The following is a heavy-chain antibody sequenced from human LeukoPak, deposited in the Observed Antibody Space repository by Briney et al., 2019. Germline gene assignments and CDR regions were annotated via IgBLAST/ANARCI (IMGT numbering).Heavy chain of an antibody. CDR2: INHSGST. CDR3: ARLYYDY. V-gene: IGHV4-34*01. J-gene: IGHJ4*02. CDR1: GGSFSGYY. Sequence: SETLSLTCAVYGGSFSGYYWSWIRQPPGKGLEWIEEINHSGSTNYNPSLKSRVTISVDTSKNQFSLKLSSVTAADTAVYYCARLYYDYWGQGTLVTVSS.